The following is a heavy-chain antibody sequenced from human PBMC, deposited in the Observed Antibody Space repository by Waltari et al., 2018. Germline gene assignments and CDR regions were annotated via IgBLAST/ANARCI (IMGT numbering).Heavy chain of an antibody. V-gene: IGHV3-7*01. CDR1: GFTFSNHW. Sequence: EVQLVESGGGLVQPGGSLRLSCAASGFTFSNHWMSWVRQGPGKGLEWVTNIKEYGSAKYYMDSVKGRFTIARDNAKDSLHLQMNSLRAEDTAVYYCARDGHGGLDYWGQGTLVTVSS. CDR2: IKEYGSAK. J-gene: IGHJ4*02. CDR3: ARDGHGGLDY.